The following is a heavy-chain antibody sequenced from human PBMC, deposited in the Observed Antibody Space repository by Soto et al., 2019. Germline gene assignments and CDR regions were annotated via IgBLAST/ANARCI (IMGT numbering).Heavy chain of an antibody. CDR3: ARVNKGEGAAATNWGFDP. D-gene: IGHD6-13*01. CDR2: ISSGSSTI. J-gene: IGHJ5*02. V-gene: IGHV3-48*02. CDR1: GFSFSNYD. Sequence: LRLSCTASGFSFSNYDMSWVRQSPGKGLEWISYISSGSSTIQYADSVKGRFTISRDNAKNSLFLQMNSLRDEDTAMYYCARVNKGEGAAATNWGFDPWGQGALVTVSS.